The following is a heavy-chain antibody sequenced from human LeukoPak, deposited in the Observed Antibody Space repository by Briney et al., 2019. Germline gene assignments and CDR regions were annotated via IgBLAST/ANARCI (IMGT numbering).Heavy chain of an antibody. D-gene: IGHD5-24*01. CDR3: ARALVDGCHDF. CDR1: GSTVRSKY. Sequence: PGGSLRLSCTAYGSTVRSKYMSWLRQAPGKGLEWISVLFSGGDTYYADSGKGRFTISRDDSKNTLYLQMNNLRAEDTAVYYCARALVDGCHDFWGQGTLVTVSS. V-gene: IGHV3-66*01. J-gene: IGHJ4*02. CDR2: LFSGGDT.